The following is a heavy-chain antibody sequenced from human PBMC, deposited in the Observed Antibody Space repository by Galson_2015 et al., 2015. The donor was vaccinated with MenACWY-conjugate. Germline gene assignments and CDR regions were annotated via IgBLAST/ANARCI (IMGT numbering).Heavy chain of an antibody. CDR1: GFSLSTSGMR. Sequence: PALVKPTQTLTLTCTFSGFSLSTSGMRVNWVRQPPGKALEWLARIDWDDDKLYNTSLRTRLTISKDTSKNQVVLTMTNMDPVDTATYYCVRTSYCSGGRCYPPFDFWGQGTLVTVSS. CDR3: VRTSYCSGGRCYPPFDF. CDR2: IDWDDDK. V-gene: IGHV2-70*04. J-gene: IGHJ4*02. D-gene: IGHD2-15*01.